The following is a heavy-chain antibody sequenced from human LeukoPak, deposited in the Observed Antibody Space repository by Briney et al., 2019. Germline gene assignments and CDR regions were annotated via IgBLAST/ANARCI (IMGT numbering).Heavy chain of an antibody. J-gene: IGHJ3*02. D-gene: IGHD3-22*01. CDR1: GGSISSSSYY. CDR2: IYYSGST. V-gene: IGHV4-39*02. Sequence: PSETLSLTCTVSGGSISSSSYYWGWIRQPPGKGLEWIGSIYYSGSTYYNPSLKSRVTISVDTSKNQFSLKLSSVTAADTAVYYCAREVVVYYVSSGSRFDIWGQGTMVTVSS. CDR3: AREVVVYYVSSGSRFDI.